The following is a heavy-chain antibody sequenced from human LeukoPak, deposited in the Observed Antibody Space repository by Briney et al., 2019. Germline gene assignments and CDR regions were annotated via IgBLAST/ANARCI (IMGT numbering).Heavy chain of an antibody. CDR2: INPSGGST. CDR1: GYTFTGYY. D-gene: IGHD5-24*01. Sequence: ASVKVSCKASGYTFTGYYMHWVRQAPGQGLEWMGIINPSGGSTSYAQKFQGRVTMTRDTSTSTVYMELSSLRSEDTAVYYCASNPICRDGYNCDWYFDLWGRGTLVTVSS. J-gene: IGHJ2*01. V-gene: IGHV1-46*01. CDR3: ASNPICRDGYNCDWYFDL.